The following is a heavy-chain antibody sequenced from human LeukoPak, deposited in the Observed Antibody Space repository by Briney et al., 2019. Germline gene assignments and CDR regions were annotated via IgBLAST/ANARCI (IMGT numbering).Heavy chain of an antibody. D-gene: IGHD4-17*01. CDR2: IYYSGST. CDR3: ARGSYGGGWFDP. J-gene: IGHJ5*02. CDR1: GGSISSYY. V-gene: IGHV4-59*01. Sequence: SETLSLTCTVSGGSISSYYWSWIRQPPGKGLEWIGYIYYSGSTNYNPSLKSRVTISVDTSKNQFSLKLSSVTAADTAVYYCARGSYGGGWFDPWGQGTLVTVSS.